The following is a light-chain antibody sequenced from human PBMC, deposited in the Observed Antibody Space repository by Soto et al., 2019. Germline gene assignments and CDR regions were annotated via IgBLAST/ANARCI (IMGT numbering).Light chain of an antibody. V-gene: IGKV3-20*01. CDR1: QSVRSTY. Sequence: EVVLTQSPGTLSLSPGERATLSCRASQSVRSTYLGWYQQKPGQAPRLLIYGASKRQSGVPDRFSGGGSGTDFTLTISSLQPEEFAVYYCQQFSGSVTFGGGTKVDIK. J-gene: IGKJ4*01. CDR3: QQFSGSVT. CDR2: GAS.